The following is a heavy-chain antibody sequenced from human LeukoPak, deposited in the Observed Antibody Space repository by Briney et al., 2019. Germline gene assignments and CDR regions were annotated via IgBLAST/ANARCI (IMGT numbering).Heavy chain of an antibody. V-gene: IGHV4-61*01. Sequence: LQTLSLTCTVSVGSVSSGSYYWGWIRQPPGEGLEWVGYIYFSVSTNYNPSLKSRVTISVDTPKNQLSLKLSSVTAADTAVYYCARDVDYGDYLDAFDIWGQGTMVTVSS. CDR1: VGSVSSGSYY. CDR3: ARDVDYGDYLDAFDI. CDR2: IYFSVST. D-gene: IGHD4-17*01. J-gene: IGHJ3*02.